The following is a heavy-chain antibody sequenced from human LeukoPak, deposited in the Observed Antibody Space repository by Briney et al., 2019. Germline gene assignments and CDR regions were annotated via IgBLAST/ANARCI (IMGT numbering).Heavy chain of an antibody. J-gene: IGHJ3*02. V-gene: IGHV3-72*01. CDR2: IRNKANSYTT. D-gene: IGHD6-19*01. Sequence: GGSLRLSCAASGFTFSDRYMDWVRQAPGKGLEWVGRIRNKANSYTTEYAASVKGRFITSRDDSNTSLYLQINILKSDATAVYYCVAVAVTGAFYIWGQGTMLTVSS. CDR3: VAVAVTGAFYI. CDR1: GFTFSDRY.